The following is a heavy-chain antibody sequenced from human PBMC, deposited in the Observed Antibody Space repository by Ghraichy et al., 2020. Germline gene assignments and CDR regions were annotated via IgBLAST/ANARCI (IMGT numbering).Heavy chain of an antibody. Sequence: SETLSLTCTVSGGSVSSGSYYWNWIRQPPGKGLEWIGYIYYSGSTNYNPSLKSRVTISVDTSKNQFSLKVNSVTAADTAVYYCASRRRGIDFHAFHIWGQGTKVTVSS. J-gene: IGHJ3*02. D-gene: IGHD3-3*01. V-gene: IGHV4-61*01. CDR3: ASRRRGIDFHAFHI. CDR1: GGSVSSGSYY. CDR2: IYYSGST.